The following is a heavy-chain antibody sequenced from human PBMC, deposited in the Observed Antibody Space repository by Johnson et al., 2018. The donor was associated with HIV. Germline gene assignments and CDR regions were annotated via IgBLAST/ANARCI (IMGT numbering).Heavy chain of an antibody. CDR1: GFTFSSYG. D-gene: IGHD6-6*01. J-gene: IGHJ3*02. CDR3: TKGGGHSSSDHDAFDI. CDR2: IRYDGSNK. V-gene: IGHV3-30*02. Sequence: QVQLVESGGGVVQPGGSLRLSCAASGFTFSSYGMHWVRQAPGKGLEWVAFIRYDGSNKYYADSVKGRFTISRDNSKNTLYLQMNSLRAEDTGVYYCTKGGGHSSSDHDAFDIWGQGTMVTVSS.